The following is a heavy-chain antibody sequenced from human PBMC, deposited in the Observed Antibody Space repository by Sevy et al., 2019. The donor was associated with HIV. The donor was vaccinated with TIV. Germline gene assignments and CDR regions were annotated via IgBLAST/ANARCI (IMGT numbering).Heavy chain of an antibody. V-gene: IGHV3-30*18. CDR1: GFTFSSYG. CDR3: AKDLCVYGSGGSCYPGWFDP. CDR2: ISYDGSNK. J-gene: IGHJ5*02. D-gene: IGHD2-15*01. Sequence: GGSLRLSCAASGFTFSSYGMHWVRQAPGKGLEWVAVISYDGSNKYYADSVKGRFTISRGNSKNTRYLQMNSLTAEDTAVYYCAKDLCVYGSGGSCYPGWFDPWGTGTLVTVSS.